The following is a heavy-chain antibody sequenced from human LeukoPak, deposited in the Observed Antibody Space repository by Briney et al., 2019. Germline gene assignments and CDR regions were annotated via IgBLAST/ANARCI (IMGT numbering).Heavy chain of an antibody. V-gene: IGHV3-64*02. J-gene: IGHJ4*02. CDR2: ISSDGGST. Sequence: GGSLRLSCEASGFTFSTYAMHWVRQAPGKGLEYVSTISSDGGSTYYADSVKGRFTISRDNSKNTLYLQMNSLRAEDTAVYYCAKGLLVYAYYWGQGTLVTVSS. CDR3: AKGLLVYAYY. D-gene: IGHD2-8*01. CDR1: GFTFSTYA.